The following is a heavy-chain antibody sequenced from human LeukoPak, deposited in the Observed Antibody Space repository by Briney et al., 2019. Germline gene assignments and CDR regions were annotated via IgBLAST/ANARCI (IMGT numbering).Heavy chain of an antibody. CDR2: INPSGGST. Sequence: ASVKVSCKASGYTFTSYYMHWVRQAPAQGLEWMGIINPSGGSTSYAQKFQGRVTMTRDMSTSTVYMELSSLRSEDTAVYYCASQMATISPYYYMDVWGKGTTVTVSS. CDR3: ASQMATISPYYYMDV. CDR1: GYTFTSYY. V-gene: IGHV1-46*01. J-gene: IGHJ6*03. D-gene: IGHD5-24*01.